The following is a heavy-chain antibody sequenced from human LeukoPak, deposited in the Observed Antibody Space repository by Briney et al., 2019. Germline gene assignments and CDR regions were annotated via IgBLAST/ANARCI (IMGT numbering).Heavy chain of an antibody. CDR3: ARSVGGGYYYYMDV. V-gene: IGHV1-2*02. Sequence: RASVKVSCKASGYTFTSYYMHWVRQAPGQGLEWMGWINPNSGGTNYAQKFQGRVTMTRDTSISTAYMELSRLRSDDTAVYYCARSVGGGYYYYMDVWGKGTTVTVSS. CDR1: GYTFTSYY. CDR2: INPNSGGT. J-gene: IGHJ6*03. D-gene: IGHD3-3*01.